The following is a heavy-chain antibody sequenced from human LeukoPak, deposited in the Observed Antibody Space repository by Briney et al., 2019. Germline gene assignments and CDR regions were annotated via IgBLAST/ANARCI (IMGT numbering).Heavy chain of an antibody. CDR1: GFTFDDYA. Sequence: PGRSLRLSCAASGFTFDDYAMHWVRQAPGKGLEWVSGISWNSGSIGYADSVKGRFTISRDNAKNSLYLQMNSLRAEDTAVYYCARGDWLPLPYAFDHWGQGTLVTVSS. V-gene: IGHV3-9*01. CDR3: ARGDWLPLPYAFDH. J-gene: IGHJ4*02. CDR2: ISWNSGSI. D-gene: IGHD5-12*01.